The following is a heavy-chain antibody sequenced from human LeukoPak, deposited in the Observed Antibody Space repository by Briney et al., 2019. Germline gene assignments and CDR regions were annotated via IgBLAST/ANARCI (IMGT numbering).Heavy chain of an antibody. CDR1: GGSISRNYY. V-gene: IGHV4-39*07. J-gene: IGHJ4*02. Sequence: PSETLSLTCAVSGGSISRNYYWGWIRQPPGKGLEWIGNIFYSGTTFYNPSLKSRVTISVDTSKNQFSLKLSSLTAADTAVYYCARASPRFSSVWYSDYFDYWGQGALVSVSS. CDR2: IFYSGTT. CDR3: ARASPRFSSVWYSDYFDY. D-gene: IGHD6-13*01.